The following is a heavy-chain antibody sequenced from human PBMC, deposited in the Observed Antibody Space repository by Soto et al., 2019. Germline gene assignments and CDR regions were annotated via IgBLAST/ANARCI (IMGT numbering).Heavy chain of an antibody. CDR2: IKSDGSER. J-gene: IGHJ4*02. V-gene: IGHV3-7*05. CDR3: ARDVI. CDR1: GFTFSNFW. Sequence: EVQLVESGGGLVQPGGSLRLSCVASGFTFSNFWMSWVRQAPGKGLEWVASIKSDGSERSHVDAVRGRFSISRDNARNSLYLQMNSLRADDTAVYYCARDVIWGQGSLVTVSS.